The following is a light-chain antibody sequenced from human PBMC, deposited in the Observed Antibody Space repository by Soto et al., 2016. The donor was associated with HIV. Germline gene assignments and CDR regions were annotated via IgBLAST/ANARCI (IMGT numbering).Light chain of an antibody. CDR3: YSSADNIWV. J-gene: IGLJ3*02. V-gene: IGLV3-27*01. Sequence: SYELTQPSSVSVSLGQTARITCSGDMLPKKYSRWFQQKPGQAPVLVIYKDTERPPGIPERFSGSSSGTTVTLTISGAQVEDEADYYCYSSADNIWVFGGGAKLTAL. CDR2: KDT. CDR1: MLPKKY.